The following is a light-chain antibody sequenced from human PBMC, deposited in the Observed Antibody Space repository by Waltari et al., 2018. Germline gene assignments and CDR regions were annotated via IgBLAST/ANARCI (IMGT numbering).Light chain of an antibody. V-gene: IGKV3-15*01. Sequence: EVVMTQSPATVSVSPGERATLPCRASQSLNSYLAWYHQKPGQAPRLLIYGASTRATGIPASFSGSGSGTDFTRTISSLQSEDFAIYYCQQYNKWPLTFGPGTKVHF. CDR2: GAS. CDR3: QQYNKWPLT. J-gene: IGKJ3*01. CDR1: QSLNSY.